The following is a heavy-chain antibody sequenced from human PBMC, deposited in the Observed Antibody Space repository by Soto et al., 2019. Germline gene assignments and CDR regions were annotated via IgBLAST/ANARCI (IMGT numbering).Heavy chain of an antibody. CDR1: GASFEGYY. D-gene: IGHD2-15*01. V-gene: IGHV4-34*01. CDR3: ARSPPPCSGCSCYHVKLHSS. Sequence: SETLSLACAVYGASFEGYYCSWIREPPRKGLEWIGEINHSGSTNYNPSLKSRVTISVDTSKNQFSLKLSSVTAADTAVYYCARSPPPCSGCSCYHVKLHSSWGQGTTVTVS. J-gene: IGHJ6*02. CDR2: INHSGST.